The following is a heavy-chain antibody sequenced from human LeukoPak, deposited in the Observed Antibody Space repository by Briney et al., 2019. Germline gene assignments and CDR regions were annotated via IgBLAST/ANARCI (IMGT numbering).Heavy chain of an antibody. D-gene: IGHD3-3*01. V-gene: IGHV3-23*01. J-gene: IGHJ4*02. CDR2: ISGSGGST. CDR1: GFTFSSYA. Sequence: GGSLRLSCAASGFTFSSYAMSWVRQAPGKELEWVSAISGSGGSTYYADSVKGRFTISRDNSKNTLYLQMNSLRAEDTAVYYCAKHYYDFWSGYFRSKPPGYFDYWGQGTLVTVSS. CDR3: AKHYYDFWSGYFRSKPPGYFDY.